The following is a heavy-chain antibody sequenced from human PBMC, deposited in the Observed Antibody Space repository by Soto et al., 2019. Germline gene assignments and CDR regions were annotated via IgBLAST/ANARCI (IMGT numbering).Heavy chain of an antibody. CDR2: IYDTGST. CDR1: GGSISRSNW. CDR3: ARTPDMFCSGGRCHPSGYFQH. J-gene: IGHJ1*01. Sequence: QVQLQESGPGLVKPSETLSLTCAVSGGSISRSNWWSWVRQPPGMGLEWIGEIYDTGSTNYNPSLKSRVTLSRATSPNQFSPNLSSVTAADTAVYYCARTPDMFCSGGRCHPSGYFQHWGQGTLVTVSS. V-gene: IGHV4-4*02. D-gene: IGHD2-15*01.